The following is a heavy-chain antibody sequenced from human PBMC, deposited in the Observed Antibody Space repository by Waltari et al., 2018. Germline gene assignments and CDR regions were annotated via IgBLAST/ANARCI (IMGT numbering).Heavy chain of an antibody. CDR1: GGSISSYY. V-gene: IGHV4-59*01. CDR2: IYYSGST. D-gene: IGHD3-16*01. J-gene: IGHJ2*01. Sequence: QVQLQESGPGLVKPSETLSLTCTVSGGSISSYYWSWIRQPPGKGLEWIGYIYYSGSTNDNPSLKSRVTISVDTSKNQFSLKLSSVTAADTAVYYCARVGWGGPTYFDLWGRGTLVTVSS. CDR3: ARVGWGGPTYFDL.